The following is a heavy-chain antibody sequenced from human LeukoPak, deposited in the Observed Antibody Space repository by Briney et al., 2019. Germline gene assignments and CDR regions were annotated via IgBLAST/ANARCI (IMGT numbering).Heavy chain of an antibody. V-gene: IGHV4-39*01. J-gene: IGHJ4*02. D-gene: IGHD2-2*01. CDR2: MYYSGST. Sequence: PSETLSLTCTVSGGSISGSSYYWGWIRQPPGKGLEWIGSMYYSGSTYYTPSLKRRVTISVDTSKNQCSLYLSSVTAADTAVYYCARLSSGGSTPLDYWGQGTLVTVSS. CDR3: ARLSSGGSTPLDY. CDR1: GGSISGSSYY.